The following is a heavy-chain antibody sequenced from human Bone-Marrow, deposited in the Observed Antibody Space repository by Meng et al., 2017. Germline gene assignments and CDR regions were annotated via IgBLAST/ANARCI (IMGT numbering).Heavy chain of an antibody. V-gene: IGHV4-4*02. D-gene: IGHD6-13*01. CDR3: ARENQGGIVEGGPTYYFDY. CDR2: IYHSGNT. Sequence: VRCEGSGPGLVKLLCTQCRGCAVLGGCTSSSIWWTWVRQAPGRGLEWIGEIYHSGNTNYNTSLKRRVTISVDKSRNLFSLNLSSVTAADTAMYYCARENQGGIVEGGPTYYFDYWGQGALVTVSS. J-gene: IGHJ4*02. CDR1: GGCTSSSIW.